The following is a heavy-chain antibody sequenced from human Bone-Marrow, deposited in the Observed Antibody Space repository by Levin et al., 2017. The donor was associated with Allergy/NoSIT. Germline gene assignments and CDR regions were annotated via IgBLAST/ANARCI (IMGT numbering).Heavy chain of an antibody. CDR2: IYYSGST. D-gene: IGHD2-21*01. CDR1: GGSINSTSYY. J-gene: IGHJ4*02. Sequence: SETLSLTCTVSGGSINSTSYYWDWIRQPPGKGLEWIGIIYYSGSTYYNPSLKSRVTISVDTSKNQFSLKLSSVTAADTAVYYCRGGGDGEFDSWGQGNMVIVSS. V-gene: IGHV4-39*07. CDR3: RGGGDGEFDS.